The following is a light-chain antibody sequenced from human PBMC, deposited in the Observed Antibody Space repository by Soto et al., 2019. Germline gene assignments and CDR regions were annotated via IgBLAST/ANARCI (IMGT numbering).Light chain of an antibody. Sequence: VMRQSLATLSVSPGAGATLSCRASQGIGDTFAWYQHKPGQTPRLLIYDTSNRATGVPTRFSGSRSGAEFTLTINSLQSEDFAVYYCQPYNNWPLTFGGGTKVDIK. J-gene: IGKJ4*01. CDR1: QGIGDT. CDR2: DTS. CDR3: QPYNNWPLT. V-gene: IGKV3-15*01.